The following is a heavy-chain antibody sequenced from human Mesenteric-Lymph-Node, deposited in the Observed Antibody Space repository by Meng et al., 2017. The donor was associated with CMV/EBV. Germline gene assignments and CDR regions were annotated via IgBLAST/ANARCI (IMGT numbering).Heavy chain of an antibody. CDR2: IYYSGST. J-gene: IGHJ4*02. D-gene: IGHD1-7*01. CDR3: AGYNWNYYFDY. V-gene: IGHV4-31*03. CDR1: GGSISSGDYY. Sequence: CTVPGGSISSGDYYGSWIRQRPGKGLEWMGFIYYSGSTNYNPSLKSRVSISLDTSENQFSLKLGSVTAADTAVYYCAGYNWNYYFDYWGQGTLVTVSS.